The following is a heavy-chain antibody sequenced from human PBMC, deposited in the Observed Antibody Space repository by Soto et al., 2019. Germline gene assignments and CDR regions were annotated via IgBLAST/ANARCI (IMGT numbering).Heavy chain of an antibody. J-gene: IGHJ4*02. CDR3: AGIPPGWGGEQLVLDY. V-gene: IGHV3-74*01. Sequence: EVQLVESGGGLVQPGGSLRLSCAASGFTFSSFWMHWVRQAPGKGLVWVSRINSDGSTTSYADSVKGRFTISRDNAKNTLYLQMNSLRAEDTAVYYCAGIPPGWGGEQLVLDYWGQGTLVTVSS. D-gene: IGHD6-13*01. CDR2: INSDGSTT. CDR1: GFTFSSFW.